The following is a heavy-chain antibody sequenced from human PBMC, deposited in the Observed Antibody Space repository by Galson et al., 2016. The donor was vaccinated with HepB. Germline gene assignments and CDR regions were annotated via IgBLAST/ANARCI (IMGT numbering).Heavy chain of an antibody. CDR3: ATVRVGCSDTSCYFES. D-gene: IGHD2-2*01. CDR1: TGAISNTFW. CDR2: TLESGKA. J-gene: IGHJ4*02. Sequence: TLSLTCAVSTGAISNTFWWTWLRQTPGKGPEWIGETLESGKANYNPSLRSRVTISFDKSKNQFFLTLTSVTAADTAVYFCATVRVGCSDTSCYFESWGQGTLVTVSS. V-gene: IGHV4-4*01.